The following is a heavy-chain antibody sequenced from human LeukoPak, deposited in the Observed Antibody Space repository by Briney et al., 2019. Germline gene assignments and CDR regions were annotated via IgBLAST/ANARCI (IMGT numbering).Heavy chain of an antibody. Sequence: PGGSLRLSCAASGFTFSSYGMHWVRQAPGKGLEWVAVIWYDGSNKYYADSVKGQFTISRDNSKNTLYLQMNSLRAEDTAVYYCARSQPRIAAAGTVDYWGQGTLVTVSS. V-gene: IGHV3-33*01. J-gene: IGHJ4*02. CDR2: IWYDGSNK. D-gene: IGHD6-13*01. CDR3: ARSQPRIAAAGTVDY. CDR1: GFTFSSYG.